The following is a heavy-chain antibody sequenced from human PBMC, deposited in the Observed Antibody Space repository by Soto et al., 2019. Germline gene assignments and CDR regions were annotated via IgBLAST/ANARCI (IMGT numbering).Heavy chain of an antibody. CDR3: AREGSYSAYNFAHGIQLWSFDF. V-gene: IGHV4-4*07. Sequence: SETLSLTCTVSGGSISSYYWSWIRQPAGKGLEWIGRIFSSGSTSFNPSLESRVAMSVDTSKNHFSLNLSSVTAADMAVYYCAREGSYSAYNFAHGIQLWSFDFWGQGALVTVSS. J-gene: IGHJ4*02. D-gene: IGHD5-12*01. CDR2: IFSSGST. CDR1: GGSISSYY.